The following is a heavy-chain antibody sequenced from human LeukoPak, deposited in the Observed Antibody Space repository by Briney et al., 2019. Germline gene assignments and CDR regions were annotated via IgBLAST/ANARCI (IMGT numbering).Heavy chain of an antibody. Sequence: PGGSLRLSCAASGFTFSSYAMHWVRQAPGKGLEWVAVISYDGSNKYYADSVKGRFTISRDNSKNTLYLQMNSLRAEDTAVYYCAKDGVFIAYYFDYWGQGTLVTVSS. CDR3: AKDGVFIAYYFDY. J-gene: IGHJ4*02. D-gene: IGHD3-16*01. CDR1: GFTFSSYA. CDR2: ISYDGSNK. V-gene: IGHV3-30*04.